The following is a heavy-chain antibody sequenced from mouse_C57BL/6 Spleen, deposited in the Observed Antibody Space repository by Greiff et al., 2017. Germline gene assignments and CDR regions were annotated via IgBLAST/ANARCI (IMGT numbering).Heavy chain of an antibody. CDR3: ARGYDYYAMDY. V-gene: IGHV5-6*01. CDR2: ISSGGSYT. J-gene: IGHJ4*01. Sequence: EVMLVESGGDLVKPGGSLKLSCAASGFTFSSYGMSWVRQTPDKRLEWVATISSGGSYTYYPDSVKGRFTISRDNAKNTLYLQMSSLKAEDTAMYYCARGYDYYAMDYWGQGTSVTVSS. CDR1: GFTFSSYG.